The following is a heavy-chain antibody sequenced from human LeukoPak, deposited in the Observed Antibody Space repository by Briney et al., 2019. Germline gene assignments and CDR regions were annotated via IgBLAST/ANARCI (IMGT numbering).Heavy chain of an antibody. J-gene: IGHJ4*02. CDR1: GFTFSRYE. D-gene: IGHD6-13*01. Sequence: GSLRLSCAASGFTFSRYEMNWVRQAPGKGLEWVSYISSTGSTIYYADSVKGRFTISRDNAKNSLYLQMNSLRAEDTAVYYRARDALAATGTRGDYWGQGTLVTVSS. CDR2: ISSTGSTI. V-gene: IGHV3-48*03. CDR3: ARDALAATGTRGDY.